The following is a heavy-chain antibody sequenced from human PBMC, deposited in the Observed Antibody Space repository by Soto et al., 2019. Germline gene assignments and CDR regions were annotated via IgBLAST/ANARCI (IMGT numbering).Heavy chain of an antibody. CDR3: AREDGYNYSPYYYYYYGMDV. J-gene: IGHJ6*02. Sequence: QVQLVESGGGLVKPGGSLRLSCAASGFTFSDYYMSWIRQAPGKVLEWVSYISSSGRTIYYADSVKGRFTISRDNAKNSLYLQMNSLRAEDTAVYYCAREDGYNYSPYYYYYYGMDVWGQGTTVTVSS. D-gene: IGHD5-12*01. CDR1: GFTFSDYY. CDR2: ISSSGRTI. V-gene: IGHV3-11*01.